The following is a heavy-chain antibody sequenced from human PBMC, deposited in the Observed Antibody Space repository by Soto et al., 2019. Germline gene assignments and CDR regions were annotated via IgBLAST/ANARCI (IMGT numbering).Heavy chain of an antibody. V-gene: IGHV1-8*01. CDR1: GYTFTSYD. CDR3: ARALSSYYDFWSGYYPPYYYYYMDV. Sequence: ASVKVSFKASGYTFTSYDINWVRQATGQGLEWMGWMNPNSGNTGYAQKFQGRVTMTRNTSISTAYMELSSLGSEDTAVYYCARALSSYYDFWSGYYPPYYYYYMDVWGKGTTVTVSS. CDR2: MNPNSGNT. J-gene: IGHJ6*03. D-gene: IGHD3-3*01.